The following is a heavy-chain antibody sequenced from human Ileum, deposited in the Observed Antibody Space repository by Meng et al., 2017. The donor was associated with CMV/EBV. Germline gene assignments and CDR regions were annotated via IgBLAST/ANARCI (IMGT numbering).Heavy chain of an antibody. D-gene: IGHD3/OR15-3a*01. J-gene: IGHJ4*02. CDR1: GFTFSNAW. V-gene: IGHV3-15*01. Sequence: GESLKISCAASGFTFSNAWMHWVRQAPGKGLEWVARIKTKPDGGTAAYAAPVEGRFTISRDDSKNTLCLQMNTRNPEDTAVYDCLMHYDLGPGHRPFWGQGTLVTVSS. CDR2: IKTKPDGGTA. CDR3: LMHYDLGPGHRPF.